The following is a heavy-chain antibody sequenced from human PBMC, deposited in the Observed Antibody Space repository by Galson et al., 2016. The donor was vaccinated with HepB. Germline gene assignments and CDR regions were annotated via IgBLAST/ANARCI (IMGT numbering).Heavy chain of an antibody. CDR3: AKRDLLWFGDPNAFDV. CDR2: ISNDGSKR. Sequence: SLRLSCAASGFTFTNYGMNWLRQAPGKGLEWVAYISNDGSKRYFADSVKGRFTISRDNSKNTLFLHMSSLRAEDTAVYYCAKRDLLWFGDPNAFDVWDQGTMVTVSS. J-gene: IGHJ3*01. V-gene: IGHV3-30*18. CDR1: GFTFTNYG. D-gene: IGHD3-10*01.